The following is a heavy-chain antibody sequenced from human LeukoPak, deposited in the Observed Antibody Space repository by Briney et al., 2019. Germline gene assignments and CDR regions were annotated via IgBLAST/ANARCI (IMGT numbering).Heavy chain of an antibody. CDR1: GGSVRGSSYN. D-gene: IGHD2-21*02. CDR3: AAALPNAYCGGDCYPYYYYGMDV. CDR2: IYYRGTT. V-gene: IGHV4-39*07. Sequence: SETLSLTCTVSGGSVRGSSYNWGWIRQTPGKGPEWIGTIYYRGTTYYNPSLESRLTMSVDTSKNQFSLKLSSVTAADTAVYYCAAALPNAYCGGDCYPYYYYGMDVWGQGTTVTVSS. J-gene: IGHJ6*02.